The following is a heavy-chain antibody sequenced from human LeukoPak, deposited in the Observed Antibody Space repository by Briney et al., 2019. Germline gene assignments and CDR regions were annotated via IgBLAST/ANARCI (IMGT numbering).Heavy chain of an antibody. Sequence: PSGTLSLTCTVSGGSISSSSYYWGWIRQPPGKGLEWIGSIYYSGSTYYNPSLKSRVTISVDTSKNQFSLKLSSVTAADTAVYYCARHYYYDSSGYDWGQGTLVTVSS. CDR2: IYYSGST. CDR1: GGSISSSSYY. J-gene: IGHJ4*02. V-gene: IGHV4-39*01. D-gene: IGHD3-22*01. CDR3: ARHYYYDSSGYD.